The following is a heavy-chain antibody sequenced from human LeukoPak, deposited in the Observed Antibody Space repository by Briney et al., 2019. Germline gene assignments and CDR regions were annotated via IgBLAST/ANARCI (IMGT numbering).Heavy chain of an antibody. D-gene: IGHD3-3*01. CDR1: GFTFSNYV. CDR2: ISGGGGST. CDR3: GKIRGPKGEDFWSAVDY. J-gene: IGHJ4*02. Sequence: QAGGSLRLSCAASGFTFSNYVMSWVRQAPGKGLEWVSGISGGGGSTYYADSVKGRFTISRDNSKNTLYLQLNSLRAGDTAIYYCGKIRGPKGEDFWSAVDYWGQGTLVTVSS. V-gene: IGHV3-23*01.